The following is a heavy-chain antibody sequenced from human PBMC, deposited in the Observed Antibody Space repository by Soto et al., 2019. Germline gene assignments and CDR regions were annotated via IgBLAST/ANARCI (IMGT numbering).Heavy chain of an antibody. CDR3: ARDGSFQCSGWYPDGWFDP. Sequence: WMGWISAYNGNTNYAQKLQGRVTMTTDTSTSTAYMELRSLRSDNTAVYYCARDGSFQCSGWYPDGWFDPWGQGTLVTVSS. CDR2: ISAYNGNT. J-gene: IGHJ5*02. D-gene: IGHD6-19*01. V-gene: IGHV1-18*01.